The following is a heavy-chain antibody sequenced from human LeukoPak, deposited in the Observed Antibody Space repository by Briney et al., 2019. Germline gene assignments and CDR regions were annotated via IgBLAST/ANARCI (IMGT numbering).Heavy chain of an antibody. CDR3: PRPAWDIVVVPAAKNDAFDI. Sequence: SETLSLTCTVSGGFISSSSYYWGWIRQPPGKGLEWIGSIYYSGINDYNPSVKSRVTISVDTSKNQFSLKLSSVTAADTAVYYCPRPAWDIVVVPAAKNDAFDIWGQGTMVTVSS. CDR1: GGFISSSSYY. CDR2: IYYSGIN. J-gene: IGHJ3*02. D-gene: IGHD2-2*01. V-gene: IGHV4-39*01.